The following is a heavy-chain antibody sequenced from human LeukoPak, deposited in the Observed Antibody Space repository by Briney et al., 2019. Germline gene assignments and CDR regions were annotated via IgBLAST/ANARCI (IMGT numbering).Heavy chain of an antibody. V-gene: IGHV3-23*01. J-gene: IGHJ4*02. CDR1: GFTFSSYA. CDR3: AKSPGYYDSSGYPTYYFDY. Sequence: GGSLRLSCAASGFTFSSYAMSWVRQAPGKGLEWVSAISGSGGSTYYADSVKGRFTISRDNSKNTLYLQMNSLRAEDTAIYYCAKSPGYYDSSGYPTYYFDYWGQGTLVTVSS. CDR2: ISGSGGST. D-gene: IGHD3-22*01.